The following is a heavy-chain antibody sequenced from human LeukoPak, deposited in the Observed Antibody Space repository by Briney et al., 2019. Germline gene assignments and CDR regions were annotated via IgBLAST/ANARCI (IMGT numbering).Heavy chain of an antibody. V-gene: IGHV4-38-2*02. CDR3: AGEGDSSSVGWFDP. J-gene: IGHJ5*02. Sequence: SETLSLTCTVSGYSISSGYYGGWIRQPPGQGLAWIGGIYHSGRTYYNPSLKSRATISVDTSKNHFSLKLNSVTAADTAVYYCAGEGDSSSVGWFDPWGQGTLVSVSS. CDR1: GYSISSGYY. CDR2: IYHSGRT. D-gene: IGHD6-13*01.